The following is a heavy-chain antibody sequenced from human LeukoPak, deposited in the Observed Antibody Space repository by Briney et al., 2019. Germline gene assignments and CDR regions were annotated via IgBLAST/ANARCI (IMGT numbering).Heavy chain of an antibody. D-gene: IGHD1-7*01. CDR3: ARYFGTRGWPKSYFDY. Sequence: SETLSLTCTVSGDSMNSYYWSWIRQPPGKGLEWIGYIYYSGITNYSPSLKSRVTISVDTSKNQFSLKLRSVTAADTAVYYCARYFGTRGWPKSYFDYWGQGTLVTVPS. J-gene: IGHJ4*02. V-gene: IGHV4-59*08. CDR2: IYYSGIT. CDR1: GDSMNSYY.